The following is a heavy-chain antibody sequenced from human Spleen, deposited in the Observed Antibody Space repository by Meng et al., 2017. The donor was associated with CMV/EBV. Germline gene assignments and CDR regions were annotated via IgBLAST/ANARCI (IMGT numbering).Heavy chain of an antibody. CDR3: ASGEWFDP. D-gene: IGHD3-10*01. CDR2: INPNSGGT. J-gene: IGHJ5*02. V-gene: IGHV1-2*02. Sequence: KVSCKASGYTFTGYYMHWVRQAPGQGLEWMGWINPNSGGTNYAQKFQGRVTMTTDTSTSTAYMELRSLRSDDTAVYYCASGEWFDPWGQGTLVTVSS. CDR1: GYTFTGYY.